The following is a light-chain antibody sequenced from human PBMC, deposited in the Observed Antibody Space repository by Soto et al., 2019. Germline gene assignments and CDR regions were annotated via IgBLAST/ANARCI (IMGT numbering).Light chain of an antibody. CDR1: SSNIGSNT. V-gene: IGLV1-44*01. CDR2: SNN. Sequence: QSVLTQPPSASGTPGQRVTFSCSGSSSNIGSNTVNWYQQLPGTAPKLLIYSNNQRPSGVPDRFSGSKSGTSASLAISGLQSEDEADYYCASWDDSLIGVFGGGTKLTVL. CDR3: ASWDDSLIGV. J-gene: IGLJ2*01.